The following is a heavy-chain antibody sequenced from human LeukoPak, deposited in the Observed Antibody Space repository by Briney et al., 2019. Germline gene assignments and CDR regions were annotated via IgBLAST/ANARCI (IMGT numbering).Heavy chain of an antibody. J-gene: IGHJ4*02. Sequence: VASVKVSCKASGGTFSSYAITWVRQAPGQGLEWMGWISAYNGNTNYAQKLQGRVTMTTDTSTSTAYMELRSLRSDDTAVYYCARDGIGIAVSGEDYWGQGTLVTVSS. D-gene: IGHD6-19*01. V-gene: IGHV1-18*01. CDR1: GGTFSSYA. CDR2: ISAYNGNT. CDR3: ARDGIGIAVSGEDY.